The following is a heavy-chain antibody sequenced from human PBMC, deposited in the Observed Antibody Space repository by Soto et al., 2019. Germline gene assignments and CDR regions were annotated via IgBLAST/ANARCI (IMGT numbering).Heavy chain of an antibody. CDR1: GYSFTSYW. Sequence: GESLKISCMGSGYSFTSYWIGWVRQMPGKGLEWMGIIYPGDSDTRYSPSLQGQVTISADKSISTAYLQWSSLKASDTAMYYCARHLPDIVVVQAAIYGMDVCGQRTTVTASS. V-gene: IGHV5-51*01. CDR2: IYPGDSDT. J-gene: IGHJ6*02. CDR3: ARHLPDIVVVQAAIYGMDV. D-gene: IGHD2-2*01.